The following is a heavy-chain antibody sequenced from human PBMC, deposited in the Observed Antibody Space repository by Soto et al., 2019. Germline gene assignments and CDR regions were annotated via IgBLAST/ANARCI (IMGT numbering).Heavy chain of an antibody. CDR1: GFTVSSNY. CDR3: ARENRLRYFDWPRAFDI. J-gene: IGHJ3*02. Sequence: GGSLRLSCAASGFTVSSNYMSWVRQAPGKGLEWVSVIYSGGSTYYADSVKGRFTISRDNSKNTLYLQMNSLRAEDTTVYYCARENRLRYFDWPRAFDIWGQGTMVTVSS. V-gene: IGHV3-53*01. D-gene: IGHD3-9*01. CDR2: IYSGGST.